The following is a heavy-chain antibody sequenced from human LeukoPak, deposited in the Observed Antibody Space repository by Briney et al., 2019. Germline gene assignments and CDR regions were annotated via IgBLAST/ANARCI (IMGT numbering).Heavy chain of an antibody. CDR3: ARADGYQLDY. D-gene: IGHD5-24*01. Sequence: PGRSLRLSCAASGFTFDDFAMHWVRQAPGKGLEWVSGITWNSGNTDYADSVKGRFTISRDNSKNTLYLQMNSLRAEDTAVYYCARADGYQLDYWGQGTLVTVSS. J-gene: IGHJ4*02. CDR1: GFTFDDFA. V-gene: IGHV3-9*01. CDR2: ITWNSGNT.